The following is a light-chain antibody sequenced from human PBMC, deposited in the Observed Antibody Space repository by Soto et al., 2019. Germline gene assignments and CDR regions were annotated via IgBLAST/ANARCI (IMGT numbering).Light chain of an antibody. CDR3: TSYASGSSHVV. V-gene: IGLV2-14*01. CDR2: DVN. CDR1: SSDIGGYDY. Sequence: QSALTQPASVYGSPGQSINLSCTGTSSDIGGYDYVSWYQRHPGKAPKLIIYDVNSRPSGVSNRFSGSKSGNTASLTISGLQAEDEADYYCTSYASGSSHVVFGGGTKLAVL. J-gene: IGLJ2*01.